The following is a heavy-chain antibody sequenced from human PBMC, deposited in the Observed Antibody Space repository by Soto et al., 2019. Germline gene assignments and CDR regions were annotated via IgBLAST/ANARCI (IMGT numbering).Heavy chain of an antibody. CDR1: GFTFSSYA. CDR3: ARDIEKEQQLVPDY. D-gene: IGHD6-13*01. CDR2: ISYDGSNK. J-gene: IGHJ4*02. V-gene: IGHV3-30-3*01. Sequence: QVQLVESGGGVVQPGRSLRLSCAASGFTFSSYAMHWVRQAPGKGLEWVAVISYDGSNKYYAVSVKGRFTISRDNSKNTRYLQMNSLIAEDTAVYYCARDIEKEQQLVPDYWGQGTLVTVSS.